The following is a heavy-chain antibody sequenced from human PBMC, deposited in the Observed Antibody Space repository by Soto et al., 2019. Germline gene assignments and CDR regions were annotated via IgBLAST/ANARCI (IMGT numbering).Heavy chain of an antibody. Sequence: ASVKVSCKASGDTFTGYYRHWVRQAPGQGLEWMGWINPNSGGTNYAQKFQGRVTMTRDTSISTAYMELSRLRSDDTAVYYCARALPGSSSGFAHDYSYGMDVWGQGTTVTGSS. CDR3: ARALPGSSSGFAHDYSYGMDV. D-gene: IGHD6-19*01. CDR2: INPNSGGT. V-gene: IGHV1-2*02. J-gene: IGHJ6*02. CDR1: GDTFTGYY.